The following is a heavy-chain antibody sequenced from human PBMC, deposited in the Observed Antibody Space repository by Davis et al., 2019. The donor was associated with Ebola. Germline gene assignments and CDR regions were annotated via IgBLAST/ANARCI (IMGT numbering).Heavy chain of an antibody. Sequence: CARQAPGKGLEWIGSIYYSGGTYYKPSLKSRVTTSVDTSKNQFSLKVSSVTAADTAVYYCARHAPGVTSAGTEWFDPWGQGTLVTVSS. CDR3: ARHAPGVTSAGTEWFDP. V-gene: IGHV4-39*01. CDR2: IYYSGGT. J-gene: IGHJ5*02. D-gene: IGHD6-13*01.